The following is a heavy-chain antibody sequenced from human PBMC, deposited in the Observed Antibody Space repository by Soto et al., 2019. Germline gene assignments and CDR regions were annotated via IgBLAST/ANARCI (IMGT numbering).Heavy chain of an antibody. D-gene: IGHD3-10*01. CDR3: ARGWFGPDV. Sequence: GGSLRLSCAASEFTFSGRSVHWVRQAPGKGLVWVSGIDKVGTDSTYADSVKGRFTSSRDNAKNTVYLQMNSLRVEVTAVYYCARGWFGPDVWGKGTTVTVSS. J-gene: IGHJ6*04. CDR2: IDKVGTDS. V-gene: IGHV3-74*01. CDR1: EFTFSGRS.